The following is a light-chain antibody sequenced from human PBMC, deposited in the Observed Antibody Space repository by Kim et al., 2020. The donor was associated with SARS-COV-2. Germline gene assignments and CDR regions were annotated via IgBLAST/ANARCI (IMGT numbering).Light chain of an antibody. CDR3: QQYNNWPLWT. J-gene: IGKJ1*01. CDR2: GAS. Sequence: EIVMTQSPATLSVSPGERATLSCRASHSVSSNLAWYQQKPGQAPRLLIYGASTRATGIPARFSGSGSGTEFTLTISSLQSEDFAVYYCQQYNNWPLWTFGQGTKVDIK. V-gene: IGKV3-15*01. CDR1: HSVSSN.